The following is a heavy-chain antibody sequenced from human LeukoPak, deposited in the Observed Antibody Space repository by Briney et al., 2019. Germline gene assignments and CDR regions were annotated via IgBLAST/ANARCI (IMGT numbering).Heavy chain of an antibody. Sequence: SETLSLTCSVSVGSFRTYYWMCIRQPPGKGLEWIGYIYYSWITDYNPSLKSRVTILLETSKNQFSLKLSSVTAADTALYYCARHSSVYYYLLIWGQGTIVTVSS. CDR2: IYYSWIT. D-gene: IGHD3-22*01. J-gene: IGHJ3*02. CDR1: VGSFRTYY. CDR3: ARHSSVYYYLLI. V-gene: IGHV4-59*08.